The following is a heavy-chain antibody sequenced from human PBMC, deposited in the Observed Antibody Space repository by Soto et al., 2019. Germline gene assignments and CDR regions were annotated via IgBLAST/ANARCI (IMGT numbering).Heavy chain of an antibody. CDR3: AQVDDVVALFAY. J-gene: IGHJ4*02. V-gene: IGHV2-5*01. Sequence: QITLKESGPTLVKPTQTLTLTCTFSGFSLSTTGEGVGWIRQPPGKALEWLAVIYWNDDKSYSPSLKSRLTISKDTSKKQVVLTMMNIAPVDTGTYYCAQVDDVVALFAYLGQGTLVTVSS. D-gene: IGHD2-2*01. CDR1: GFSLSTTGEG. CDR2: IYWNDDK.